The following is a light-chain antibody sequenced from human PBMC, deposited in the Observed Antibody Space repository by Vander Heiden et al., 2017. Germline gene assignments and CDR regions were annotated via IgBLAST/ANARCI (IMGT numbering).Light chain of an antibody. Sequence: DIVLTQSPDSLAVSLGERATINCKSSQSVSSSVNNKNYLAWYQQKPGQSPQLLLYWASTRESGVPDRFSGSGSRTDFTLTISSLQAEDVAVYYCQQYYDISPYTFGQGTKLEIK. CDR3: QQYYDISPYT. CDR1: QSVSSSVNNKNY. J-gene: IGKJ2*01. V-gene: IGKV4-1*01. CDR2: WAS.